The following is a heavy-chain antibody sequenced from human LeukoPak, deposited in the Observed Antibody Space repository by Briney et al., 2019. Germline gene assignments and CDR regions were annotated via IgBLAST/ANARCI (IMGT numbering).Heavy chain of an antibody. CDR2: IYHSGST. Sequence: SETLSLTCTVSGYSISSGYYWGWIRQPPGKGLEWNGSIYHSGSTYYNPSLKSRVTISVDTSKNQFSLKLSSVTAADTAVYYCARRGRVEEGRYFDWSYTQGWFDPWGQGTLVTVSS. D-gene: IGHD3-9*01. CDR1: GYSISSGYY. J-gene: IGHJ5*02. CDR3: ARRGRVEEGRYFDWSYTQGWFDP. V-gene: IGHV4-38-2*02.